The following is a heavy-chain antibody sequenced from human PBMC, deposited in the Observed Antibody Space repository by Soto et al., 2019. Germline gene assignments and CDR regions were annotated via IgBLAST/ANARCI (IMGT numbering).Heavy chain of an antibody. V-gene: IGHV1-69*01. CDR3: QLLSGRGRAFDM. CDR2: ITPLFGTA. J-gene: IGHJ3*02. D-gene: IGHD2-2*01. Sequence: QVQLVQSGAEVKKPGSSVKVSCTASGDSFSTFSFHWVRQAPGQGLEWMGGITPLFGTANFAQKFQGRVAITADESTSTGYMTLSSLRSEDTAVYYCQLLSGRGRAFDMWGQGTMVTVSS. CDR1: GDSFSTFS.